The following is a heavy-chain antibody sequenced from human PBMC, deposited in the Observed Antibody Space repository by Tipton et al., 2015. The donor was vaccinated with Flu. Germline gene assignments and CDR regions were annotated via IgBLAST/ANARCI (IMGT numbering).Heavy chain of an antibody. CDR1: GYDFINYW. CDR2: IFPDDSDT. V-gene: IGHV5-51*01. D-gene: IGHD1-1*01. CDR3: AGRGNTGWNDGASYFDY. Sequence: QLVQSGAEVKKPGESLKISCEASGYDFINYWIGWVRQRSGQRLEWMGIIFPDDSDTRYRPSFQGQVTMSAAKFTNTAYLQWDNLKASDTGIYYGAGRGNTGWNDGASYFDYWGQGTLVAVSS. J-gene: IGHJ4*02.